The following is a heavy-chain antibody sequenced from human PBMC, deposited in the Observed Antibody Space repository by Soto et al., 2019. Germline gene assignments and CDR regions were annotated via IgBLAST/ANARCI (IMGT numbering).Heavy chain of an antibody. CDR1: GFTFRSYA. V-gene: IGHV3-23*01. J-gene: IGHJ4*02. CDR3: AKDIASARYCSSTSCSFDY. CDR2: ISGSGGST. Sequence: GGSLRLSCAASGFTFRSYAMSWVRQAPGKGLEWVSAISGSGGSTYYADSVKGRFTISRDNSKNTLYLQMNSLRAEDTAVYYCAKDIASARYCSSTSCSFDYWGQGTLVTVSS. D-gene: IGHD2-2*01.